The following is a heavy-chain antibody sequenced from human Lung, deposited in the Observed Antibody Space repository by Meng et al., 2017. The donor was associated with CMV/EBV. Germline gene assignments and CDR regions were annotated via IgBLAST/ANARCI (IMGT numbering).Heavy chain of an antibody. CDR1: GGSISSSSYY. D-gene: IGHD6-19*01. CDR2: IYYSGST. V-gene: IGHV4-39*01. CDR3: ASYSSGGKQGEVN. Sequence: SETLSLXCTVSGGSISSSSYYWGWIGQPPGKGLEWIVSIYYSGSTYDNPSLKSCVAISVDTSKTQYSLTLSSVAAADTAVYYCASYSSGGKQGEVNWGHGTLVTVSS. J-gene: IGHJ4*01.